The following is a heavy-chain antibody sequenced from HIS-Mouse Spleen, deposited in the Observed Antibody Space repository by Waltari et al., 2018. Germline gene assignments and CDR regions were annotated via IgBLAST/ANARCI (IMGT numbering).Heavy chain of an antibody. J-gene: IGHJ6*02. V-gene: IGHV3-30-3*01. CDR3: ARDRGDLPALDTAMVYHYYYYYGMDV. CDR2: ISYDGSNK. Sequence: QVQLVESGGGVVQPGRSLRLSCAASGFTFSSYAMHRVRQAPGKGLEWVAVISYDGSNKYYADSVKGGVTISRDNSKNTLYLQMNSLRAEDTAVYYCARDRGDLPALDTAMVYHYYYYYGMDVWGQGTTVTVSS. CDR1: GFTFSSYA. D-gene: IGHD5-18*01.